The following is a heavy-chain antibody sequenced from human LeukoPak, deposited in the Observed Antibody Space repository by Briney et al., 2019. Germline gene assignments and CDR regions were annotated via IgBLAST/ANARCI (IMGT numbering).Heavy chain of an antibody. Sequence: PGGSLRLSCAASGFTFSSYSMNWVRQALGKGLEWVSSISSSSSYIYYADSVKGRFTISRDNAKNSLYLQMNSLRAEDTAVYYCARATVTTGHYYYYYMDVWGKGTTVTVSS. CDR2: ISSSSSYI. J-gene: IGHJ6*03. CDR3: ARATVTTGHYYYYYMDV. CDR1: GFTFSSYS. D-gene: IGHD4-17*01. V-gene: IGHV3-21*01.